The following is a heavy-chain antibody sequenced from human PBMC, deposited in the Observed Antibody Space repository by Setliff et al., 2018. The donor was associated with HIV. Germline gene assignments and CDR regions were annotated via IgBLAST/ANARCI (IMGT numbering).Heavy chain of an antibody. V-gene: IGHV3-21*01. D-gene: IGHD6-13*01. J-gene: IGHJ4*02. CDR2: ISYSTGYI. Sequence: GGSLRLSCAASGFIVSRNYMSWVRQAPGKGLEWVSSISYSTGYIYYADSVKGRFTISRDNAKSSLYLQMNSLRAEDTAVYYCARGVAAAGTDYWGQGTLVTVSS. CDR1: GFIVSRNY. CDR3: ARGVAAAGTDY.